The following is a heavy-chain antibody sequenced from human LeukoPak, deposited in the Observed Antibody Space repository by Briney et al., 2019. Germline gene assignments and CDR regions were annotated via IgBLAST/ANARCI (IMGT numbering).Heavy chain of an antibody. CDR3: ARRLVRTDYFDY. CDR2: IYPGDSDT. J-gene: IGHJ4*02. Sequence: GESLKISCKASGYSFTSYWIGWVRQLPGGGLEWMGIIYPGDSDTRYSPSFQGQVTISADKSISTAYLQWSSLKASDTAMYYCARRLVRTDYFDYWGQGTLVTVSS. CDR1: GYSFTSYW. V-gene: IGHV5-51*01. D-gene: IGHD6-6*01.